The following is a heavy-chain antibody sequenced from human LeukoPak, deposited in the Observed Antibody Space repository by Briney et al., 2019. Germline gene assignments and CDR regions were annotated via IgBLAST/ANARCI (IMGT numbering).Heavy chain of an antibody. D-gene: IGHD1-1*01. J-gene: IGHJ4*02. V-gene: IGHV3-9*01. Sequence: GRSLRLPCAASGFTFDDYAMHWVRQAPGKGLEWVSGISWNSGSIGYADSVKGRFTISRDNAKNSLYLQMNSLRAEDTALYYCAKDKITNGGIFDYWGQGTLVTVSS. CDR3: AKDKITNGGIFDY. CDR1: GFTFDDYA. CDR2: ISWNSGSI.